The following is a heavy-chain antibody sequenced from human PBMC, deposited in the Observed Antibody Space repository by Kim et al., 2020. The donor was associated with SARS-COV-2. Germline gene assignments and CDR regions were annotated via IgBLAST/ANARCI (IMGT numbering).Heavy chain of an antibody. CDR3: ARDEGDYYDSSGYDGMDV. V-gene: IGHV3-30*07. D-gene: IGHD3-22*01. Sequence: VKGRFTITRDNSKNMLYLQMNSLRADDTAVYYCARDEGDYYDSSGYDGMDVWGQGTTVTVSS. J-gene: IGHJ6*02.